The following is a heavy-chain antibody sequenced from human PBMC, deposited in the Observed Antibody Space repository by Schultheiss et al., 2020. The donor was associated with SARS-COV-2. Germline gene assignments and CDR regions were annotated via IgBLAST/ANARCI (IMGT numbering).Heavy chain of an antibody. J-gene: IGHJ4*02. CDR3: TSNRAVAADY. CDR1: GFIVSSNY. CDR2: IRSRANSYAT. Sequence: GESLKISCAASGFIVSSNYMSWVRQAYGKGLEWVGRIRSRANSYATTYAASVKGRFTISRDDSKNTAYLQMNSLKTEDTAVYYCTSNRAVAADYWGQGTLVTVSS. D-gene: IGHD6-19*01. V-gene: IGHV3-73*01.